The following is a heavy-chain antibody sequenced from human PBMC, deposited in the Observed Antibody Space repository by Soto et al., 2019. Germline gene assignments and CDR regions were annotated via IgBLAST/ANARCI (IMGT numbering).Heavy chain of an antibody. CDR3: ARERPDGARLDP. CDR1: GVSISSSSSY. J-gene: IGHJ5*02. D-gene: IGHD6-6*01. CDR2: IYYSGST. Sequence: PSETLSLTCTVSGVSISSSSSYWGWIRQPPGKGLEWIGYIYYSGSTYYNPSLKSRVTISVDTSKNQFSLKLSSVTAADTAVYYCARERPDGARLDPWGQGTLVTVAS. V-gene: IGHV4-30-4*08.